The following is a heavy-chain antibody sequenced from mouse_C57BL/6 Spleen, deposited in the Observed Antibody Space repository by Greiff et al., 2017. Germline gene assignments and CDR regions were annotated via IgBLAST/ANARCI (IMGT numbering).Heavy chain of an antibody. CDR3: ARYYYGSNLYAMDY. CDR1: GYSFTGYY. J-gene: IGHJ4*01. CDR2: INPSTGGT. V-gene: IGHV1-42*01. D-gene: IGHD1-1*01. Sequence: EVQLQQSGPELVKPGASVKISCKASGYSFTGYYMNWVKQSPEKSLEWIGEINPSTGGTTYNQKFKAKATLTVDKSSSTAYMPLKSLTSEDSAVYYCARYYYGSNLYAMDYWGQGTSVTVSS.